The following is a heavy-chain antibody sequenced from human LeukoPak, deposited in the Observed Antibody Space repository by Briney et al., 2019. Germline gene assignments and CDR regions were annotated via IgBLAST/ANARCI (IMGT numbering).Heavy chain of an antibody. Sequence: GESLKISCXGSGYSFTSYWIGWVRQMPGKGLQWMGIIYPGDSDTRYSPSFQGQATISADKSISTAYLQWSSLKASDTAMYYCARSVTNAFDIWGQGTMVTVSS. CDR1: GYSFTSYW. CDR3: ARSVTNAFDI. D-gene: IGHD3-10*01. V-gene: IGHV5-51*01. CDR2: IYPGDSDT. J-gene: IGHJ3*02.